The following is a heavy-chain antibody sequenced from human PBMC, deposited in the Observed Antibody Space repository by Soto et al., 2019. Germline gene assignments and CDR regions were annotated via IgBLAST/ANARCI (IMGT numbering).Heavy chain of an antibody. D-gene: IGHD3-22*01. V-gene: IGHV3-7*01. CDR2: IMKDGGEK. CDR3: ARDRDYYEADY. Sequence: EVQLVESGGDLVQPGGSLRLSCAASGFTFSGYWMGWVRQAPGKGLEWVASIMKDGGEKKYVDSVRGRFTISRDNVQNPLFLQMDSLRVEDTAVYYCARDRDYYEADYWGQGTRVTVSS. CDR1: GFTFSGYW. J-gene: IGHJ4*01.